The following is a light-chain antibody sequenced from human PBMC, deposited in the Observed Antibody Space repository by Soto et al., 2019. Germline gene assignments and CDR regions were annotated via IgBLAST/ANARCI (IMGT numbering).Light chain of an antibody. V-gene: IGKV1-5*03. J-gene: IGKJ2*01. CDR1: QSISSW. CDR3: QQYNSYPMYT. Sequence: DIKMTQSPSTLSASVGDRVTITCRASQSISSWLAWYQQKPGKAPKLLIYKAFSLESGVPSRFSGSGSGTEFTLTIISLQPDDFATYYCQQYNSYPMYTFGQGTKLEIK. CDR2: KAF.